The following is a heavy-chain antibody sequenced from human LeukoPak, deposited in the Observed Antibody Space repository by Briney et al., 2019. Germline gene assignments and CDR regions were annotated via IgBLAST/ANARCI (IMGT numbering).Heavy chain of an antibody. Sequence: GRSLRLSCAASGFTFSAYAMHWVRQAPGKGPEWVAVISYDGSNKYYADSVKGRFTISRDNSKNTLYLQMNSLRAEDTAVCYCASGGFYDFWSGYYTPFDYWGQGTLVTVSS. CDR1: GFTFSAYA. CDR3: ASGGFYDFWSGYYTPFDY. D-gene: IGHD3-3*01. J-gene: IGHJ4*02. V-gene: IGHV3-30*01. CDR2: ISYDGSNK.